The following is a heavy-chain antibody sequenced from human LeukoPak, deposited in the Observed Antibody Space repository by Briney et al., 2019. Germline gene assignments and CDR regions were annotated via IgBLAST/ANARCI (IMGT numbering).Heavy chain of an antibody. D-gene: IGHD2-15*01. CDR3: AREYCSGGSCYFDY. CDR2: ISSSIITI. Sequence: GGSLRLSCAASGFTFSSYSMNWVRQAPGKGLEWVSYISSSIITIYYTDSVKGRFAISRDNAKNSLYLQMNSLRAEDTAVYYCAREYCSGGSCYFDYWGQGTLVTVSS. V-gene: IGHV3-48*04. J-gene: IGHJ4*02. CDR1: GFTFSSYS.